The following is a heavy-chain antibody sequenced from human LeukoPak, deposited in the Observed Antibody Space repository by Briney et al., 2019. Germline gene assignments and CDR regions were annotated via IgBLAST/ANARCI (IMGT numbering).Heavy chain of an antibody. D-gene: IGHD1-26*01. CDR2: ISYDGSNK. V-gene: IGHV3-30-3*01. CDR3: AFMEWELPE. J-gene: IGHJ4*02. Sequence: GGSLRLSCAASGFTFSSYAMHWVRQAPGKGLEWVAVISYDGSNKYYADSVKGRFTISRDNSKNTLYLQMNSLRAEDTAVYYCAFMEWELPEWGQGTLVTVSS. CDR1: GFTFSSYA.